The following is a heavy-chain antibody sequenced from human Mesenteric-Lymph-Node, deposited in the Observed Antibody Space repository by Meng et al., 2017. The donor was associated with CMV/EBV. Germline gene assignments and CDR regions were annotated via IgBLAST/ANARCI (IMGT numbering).Heavy chain of an antibody. Sequence: GESLKISCLASGFTFSRFSMGWVRQAPGKGLEWVSSITSSSSYIYYADSVEGRFTISRDNAKNSLYLQMNSPRAEDTAVYYCARVRFHYDFWSGPSGFDYWGQGTLVTVSS. CDR1: GFTFSRFS. J-gene: IGHJ4*02. D-gene: IGHD3-3*01. CDR3: ARVRFHYDFWSGPSGFDY. V-gene: IGHV3-21*01. CDR2: ITSSSSYI.